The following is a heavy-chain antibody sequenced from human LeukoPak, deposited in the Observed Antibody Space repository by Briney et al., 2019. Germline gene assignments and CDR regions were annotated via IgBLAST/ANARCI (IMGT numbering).Heavy chain of an antibody. CDR3: AKARVAGTHFDY. Sequence: PGGSLRLSRAASGFTFSSYAMSWVRQAPGKGLEWVSAISGSGGSTYYADSVKGRFTISRDNSKNTLYLQMNSLRAEDTAVYYCAKARVAGTHFDYWGQGTLVTASS. J-gene: IGHJ4*02. V-gene: IGHV3-23*01. CDR1: GFTFSSYA. CDR2: ISGSGGST. D-gene: IGHD6-19*01.